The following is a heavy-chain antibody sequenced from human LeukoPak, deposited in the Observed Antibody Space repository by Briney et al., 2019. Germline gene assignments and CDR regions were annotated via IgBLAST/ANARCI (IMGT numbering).Heavy chain of an antibody. Sequence: PSETLSLTCAVYGGSFSGYYWSWSRQPPGKGLEWIGEINHSGSTNYNPSLKSRVTISVDTSKNQFSLKLSSVTAADTAVYYCARDLYCYDSSGDYWGQGTLVTVSS. D-gene: IGHD3-22*01. CDR1: GGSFSGYY. CDR3: ARDLYCYDSSGDY. CDR2: INHSGST. J-gene: IGHJ4*02. V-gene: IGHV4-34*01.